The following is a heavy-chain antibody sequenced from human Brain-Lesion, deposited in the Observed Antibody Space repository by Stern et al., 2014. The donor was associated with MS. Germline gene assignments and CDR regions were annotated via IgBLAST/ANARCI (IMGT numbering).Heavy chain of an antibody. V-gene: IGHV4-61*02. CDR3: ARGRVVPGFQYYATDV. CDR1: GGSISSGGYY. D-gene: IGHD2-2*01. Sequence: QDQLVESGPGLVKPSQTLSLSCTVSGGSISSGGYYWSWIRQPAGKGLEWIGRIFNSGSPSYNPPLKSRVTISIDTSKNQFSLRLNSRTAADTAVYYCARGRVVPGFQYYATDVWGQGTTVIVSS. J-gene: IGHJ6*02. CDR2: IFNSGSP.